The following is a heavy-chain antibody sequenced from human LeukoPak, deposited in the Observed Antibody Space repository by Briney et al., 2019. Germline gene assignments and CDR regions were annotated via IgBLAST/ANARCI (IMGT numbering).Heavy chain of an antibody. Sequence: SETLSLTCTVSGGSISSYYWSWIRQPAGKGLEWIGRIYTSGSTNYNPSLKSRVTMSVDRSKNQFSLKLSSVTAADTAVYYCARHGYCSGGSCPYYWGQGTLVTVSS. CDR2: IYTSGST. J-gene: IGHJ4*02. D-gene: IGHD2-15*01. CDR3: ARHGYCSGGSCPYY. V-gene: IGHV4-4*07. CDR1: GGSISSYY.